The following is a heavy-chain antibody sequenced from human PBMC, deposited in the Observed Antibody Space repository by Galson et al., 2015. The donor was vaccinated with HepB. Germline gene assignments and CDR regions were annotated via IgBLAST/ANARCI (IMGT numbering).Heavy chain of an antibody. CDR2: INHRGNT. CDR3: ARGESSSWSPDYYYYHGMDA. Sequence: LSLTCAVYGGSFSGYYWSWIRQPPGKGLEWIGEINHRGNTNYNPSLKSRVTISVDTSKNQFSLKLSSLAAAETAVYYCARGESSSWSPDYYYYHGMDAWGQGTTVTVSS. D-gene: IGHD6-13*01. V-gene: IGHV4-34*01. CDR1: GGSFSGYY. J-gene: IGHJ6*02.